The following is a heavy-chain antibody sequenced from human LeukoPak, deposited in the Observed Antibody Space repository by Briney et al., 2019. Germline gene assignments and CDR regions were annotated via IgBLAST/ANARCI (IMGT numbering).Heavy chain of an antibody. CDR3: AKVPHCSGGSCYGDFDY. CDR1: GFTFSSYA. J-gene: IGHJ4*02. D-gene: IGHD2-15*01. Sequence: QPGGSLRLSCAASGFTFSSYAMSWVRQAPGKGLEWVSAISGSGGSTYYADSVKGRFTISRDNSKNTLYLLMNSLRAEDTAVYYCAKVPHCSGGSCYGDFDYWGQGTLVTVSS. CDR2: ISGSGGST. V-gene: IGHV3-23*01.